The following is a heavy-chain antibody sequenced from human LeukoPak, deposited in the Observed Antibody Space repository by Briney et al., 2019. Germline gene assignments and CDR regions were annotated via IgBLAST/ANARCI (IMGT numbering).Heavy chain of an antibody. CDR1: GFSLSTSGMR. CDR3: ARIFAAGTEGDY. D-gene: IGHD6-13*01. J-gene: IGHJ4*02. Sequence: SGPTLVNPTQTLTLTCTFSGFSLSTSGMRVSWIRQPPGKALEGLARIDWDDDKFYSTSLKTRLTISKDTSKNQVVLTMTNMDPVDTATYYCARIFAAGTEGDYWGQGTLVTVSS. CDR2: IDWDDDK. V-gene: IGHV2-70*04.